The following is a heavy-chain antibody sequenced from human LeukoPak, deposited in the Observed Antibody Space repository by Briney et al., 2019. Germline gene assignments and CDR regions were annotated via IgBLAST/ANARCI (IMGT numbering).Heavy chain of an antibody. D-gene: IGHD3-16*01. Sequence: GGSLRLSCAASGFTFSSYWLHWVRQAPGKGLEWVANIKQDGSEKYYVDSVKGRFTISRDNAKNSLYLELNSLRAEDTAVYYCARDKFGGYWGQGTLVTVSS. J-gene: IGHJ4*02. CDR2: IKQDGSEK. CDR3: ARDKFGGY. V-gene: IGHV3-7*01. CDR1: GFTFSSYW.